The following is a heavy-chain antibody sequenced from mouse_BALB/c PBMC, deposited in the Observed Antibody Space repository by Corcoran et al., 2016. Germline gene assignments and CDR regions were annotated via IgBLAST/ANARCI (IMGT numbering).Heavy chain of an antibody. Sequence: EVQLRQSGAELVKPGASVKLSCTASGFNMKDTYMHWVKQRPEQGLEWIGRIDPANGNTKYDPKFQGKATITADTSSNTAYLQLSSLTSEDTAVYYCANWDWYFDVWGAGTTVTVSS. CDR3: ANWDWYFDV. CDR1: GFNMKDTY. J-gene: IGHJ1*01. V-gene: IGHV14-3*02. CDR2: IDPANGNT. D-gene: IGHD4-1*01.